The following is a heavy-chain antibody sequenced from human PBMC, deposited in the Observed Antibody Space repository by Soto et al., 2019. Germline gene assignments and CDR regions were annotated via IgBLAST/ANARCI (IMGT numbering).Heavy chain of an antibody. J-gene: IGHJ4*02. Sequence: SETLSLTCTVSGGSISSGGYYWSWIRQHPGKGLEWIGYIYYSKSTYYNPSLKSRVTISVDTSKNQFSLKLNSVTAADTAVYYCARDRVMLTFGGASEEWGIDSWGQGTLVTVSS. D-gene: IGHD3-16*01. CDR1: GGSISSGGYY. CDR3: ARDRVMLTFGGASEEWGIDS. V-gene: IGHV4-31*03. CDR2: IYYSKST.